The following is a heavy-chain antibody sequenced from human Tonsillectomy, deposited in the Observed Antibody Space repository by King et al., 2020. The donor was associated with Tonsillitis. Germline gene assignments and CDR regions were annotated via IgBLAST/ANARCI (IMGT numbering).Heavy chain of an antibody. CDR3: AKGYGSGMGGQFDH. D-gene: IGHD3-10*01. V-gene: IGHV3-23*04. CDR2: FSCGGIST. CDR1: GFTLSTYA. J-gene: IGHJ4*02. Sequence: VQLVESGGDLEQPGGSLRLSCAASGFTLSTYAMSWVRQAPGKGLEWVAGFSCGGISTYYADSVKGRFTISRDISKNTLFLQMNSLRAEDTAVYYCAKGYGSGMGGQFDHWGQGTLVTVSS.